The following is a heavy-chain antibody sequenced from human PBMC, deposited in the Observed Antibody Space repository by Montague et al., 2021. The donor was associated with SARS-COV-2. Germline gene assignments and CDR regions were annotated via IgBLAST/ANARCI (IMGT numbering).Heavy chain of an antibody. Sequence: CPISGDSVSSNIATWNWIRQSPPRGLEWLGRTYYRSKWYNDYAVSVKSRVIINPDTSNNRISLQLNSVTPEDTAVYYCARAYCGGDCYFYWYFDLWGRGTLVTVSS. CDR3: ARAYCGGDCYFYWYFDL. CDR1: GDSVSSNIAT. J-gene: IGHJ2*01. V-gene: IGHV6-1*01. CDR2: TYYRSKWYN. D-gene: IGHD2-21*02.